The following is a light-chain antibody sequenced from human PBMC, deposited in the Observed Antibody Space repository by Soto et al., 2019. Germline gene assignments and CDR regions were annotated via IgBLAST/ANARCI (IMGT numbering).Light chain of an antibody. Sequence: DIQMTQSPSSLSASVGDRVTITCQASQDISNYLNWYQQKPGKAPKLLIYDASNLETGVPSRFTGSGSGTDFTFTISSLQPEDIATYYYQQYGNLPRTFGQGTKVEIK. V-gene: IGKV1-33*01. CDR1: QDISNY. CDR3: QQYGNLPRT. CDR2: DAS. J-gene: IGKJ1*01.